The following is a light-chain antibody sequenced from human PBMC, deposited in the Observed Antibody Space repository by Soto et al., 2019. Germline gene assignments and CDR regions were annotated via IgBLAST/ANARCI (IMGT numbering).Light chain of an antibody. J-gene: IGKJ4*01. V-gene: IGKV1-5*01. CDR2: DAS. CDR3: QQYNSYPLT. CDR1: QSISSW. Sequence: DIHMTQSPSTLSASLGDRVTITCRASQSISSWLAWYQQKPGKAPKLLIYDASSLESGVPSRFSGSGSGTEFTLTISSLQPDDFATYYCQQYNSYPLTFGGGTKVDIK.